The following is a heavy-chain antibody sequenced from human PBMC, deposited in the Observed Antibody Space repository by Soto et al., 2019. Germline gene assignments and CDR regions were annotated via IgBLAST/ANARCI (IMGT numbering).Heavy chain of an antibody. CDR1: GYSFTSYW. D-gene: IGHD2-2*01. CDR3: AVQAGCSSTSCYGLSNWFDP. J-gene: IGHJ5*02. V-gene: IGHV5-51*01. CDR2: IYPGDSDT. Sequence: GESLKLSCKGSGYSFTSYWIGWVRQMPGKGLEWMGIIYPGDSDTRYSPSFQGQVTISADKSISTAYLQWSSLKASDTAMYYCAVQAGCSSTSCYGLSNWFDPWGQGTLVTVSS.